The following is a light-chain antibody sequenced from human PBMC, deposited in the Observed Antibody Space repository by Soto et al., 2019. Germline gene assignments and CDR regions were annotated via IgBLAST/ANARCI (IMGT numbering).Light chain of an antibody. CDR2: GAS. CDR1: QSVSGN. J-gene: IGKJ1*01. V-gene: IGKV3-15*01. CDR3: QQYKNWPWT. Sequence: EIVMRQSPATLSVSPGERATLSCRASQSVSGNLAWYQQKPGQAPRLLIYGASTRATGIPARFSGSGSGTEFTLTISSLQSEDLADYYCQQYKNWPWTFGQGTKV.